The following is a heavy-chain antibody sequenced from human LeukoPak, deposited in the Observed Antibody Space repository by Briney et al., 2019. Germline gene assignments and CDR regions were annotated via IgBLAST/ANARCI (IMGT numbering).Heavy chain of an antibody. D-gene: IGHD3-10*01. Sequence: SETLSLTCTVSGGSISSSYWSWIRQPPGKGLEWIGFIYHSGSTNYNPSLKSRVTISVDTSKNEFSLKLSSVTAADTAVYYCARVGGSGSYLHWFDPWGQGTLVTVSS. CDR2: IYHSGST. V-gene: IGHV4-59*01. CDR3: ARVGGSGSYLHWFDP. J-gene: IGHJ5*02. CDR1: GGSISSSY.